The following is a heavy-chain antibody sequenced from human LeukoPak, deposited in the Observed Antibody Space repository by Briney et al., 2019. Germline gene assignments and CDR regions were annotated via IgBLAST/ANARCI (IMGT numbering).Heavy chain of an antibody. J-gene: IGHJ4*02. CDR2: INHSGST. CDR3: ARKRITIFGVVINGFDY. D-gene: IGHD3-3*01. Sequence: SETLSLTCAVYGGSFSGYYWSWIRQPPGKGLEWIGEINHSGSTNYNPSLKSRVTISVDTSKNQFSLKLSSVTAADTAVYYCARKRITIFGVVINGFDYWGQGTLVTASS. V-gene: IGHV4-34*01. CDR1: GGSFSGYY.